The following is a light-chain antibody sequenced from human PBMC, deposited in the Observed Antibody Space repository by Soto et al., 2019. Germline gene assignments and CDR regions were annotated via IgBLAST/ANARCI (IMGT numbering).Light chain of an antibody. J-gene: IGLJ2*01. Sequence: QSVLTQPPSASGTPGQRVTISCSGSSSNIGSNTVNWYQQLPGTAPQLVIYSNNQRPSGVPDRFSGSKSGTSASLAIRGLQSEDEADYYCVAWDDSLNGYVVFGGGTQVTVL. CDR3: VAWDDSLNGYVV. V-gene: IGLV1-44*01. CDR1: SSNIGSNT. CDR2: SNN.